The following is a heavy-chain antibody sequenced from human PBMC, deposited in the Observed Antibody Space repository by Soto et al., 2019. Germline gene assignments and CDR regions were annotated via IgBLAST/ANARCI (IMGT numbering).Heavy chain of an antibody. V-gene: IGHV4-31*03. CDR2: IYYSGSP. CDR3: ASPLVWNGYYRCFDL. D-gene: IGHD1-1*01. Sequence: QVQLQESGPGLVKPSQTLSLTCTVSGGSISSGGYYWSWIRQHPGKGLEWIGHIYYSGSPYYNPSFKSRVTRTVDTSKNQFSLKLSSVTAADTTVYYCASPLVWNGYYRCFDLWGCGTLVTVSS. CDR1: GGSISSGGYY. J-gene: IGHJ2*01.